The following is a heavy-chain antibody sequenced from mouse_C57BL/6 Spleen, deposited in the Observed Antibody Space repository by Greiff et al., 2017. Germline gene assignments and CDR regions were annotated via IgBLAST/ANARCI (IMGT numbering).Heavy chain of an antibody. D-gene: IGHD1-1*01. CDR3: ARSDGSSPFAY. CDR1: GYTFTSYW. CDR2: IHPNSGST. Sequence: VQLQQPGAELVKPGASVKLSCKASGYTFTSYWMHWVKQRPGQGLEWIGMIHPNSGSTNYNEKFKSKATLTVDKSSSTAYMELSSLTSEDSAVYYCARSDGSSPFAYWGQGTLVTVSA. V-gene: IGHV1-64*01. J-gene: IGHJ3*01.